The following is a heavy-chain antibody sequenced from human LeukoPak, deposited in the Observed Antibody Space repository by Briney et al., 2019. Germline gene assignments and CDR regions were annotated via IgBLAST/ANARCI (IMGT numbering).Heavy chain of an antibody. Sequence: ASVKVSCKASGYTFTSYAMHWVRQAPGQRLEWMGWINAGNGNTKYSQKFQGRVTITRDTSASTAYMELSSLRSEDTAVYYCARDLPDYSGSWYNWFDPWGQGTLVTVSS. J-gene: IGHJ5*02. CDR1: GYTFTSYA. V-gene: IGHV1-3*01. D-gene: IGHD6-13*01. CDR2: INAGNGNT. CDR3: ARDLPDYSGSWYNWFDP.